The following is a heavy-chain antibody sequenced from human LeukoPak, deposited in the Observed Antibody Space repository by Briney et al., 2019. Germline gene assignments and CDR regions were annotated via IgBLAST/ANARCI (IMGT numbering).Heavy chain of an antibody. Sequence: PGGSLRLSCAASGFTFSSYSMNWVRQAPGRGLEWVANIKHDGSDKYYVDSVKGRFTISRDNVKNSLSLQMNSLRAEDTAVYYCAREGESSGYYNDYWGQGTLVTVSS. J-gene: IGHJ4*02. V-gene: IGHV3-7*01. D-gene: IGHD6-19*01. CDR3: AREGESSGYYNDY. CDR2: IKHDGSDK. CDR1: GFTFSSYS.